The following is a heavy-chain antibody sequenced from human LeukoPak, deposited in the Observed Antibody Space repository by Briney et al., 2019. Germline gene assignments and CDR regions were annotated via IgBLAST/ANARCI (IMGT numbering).Heavy chain of an antibody. CDR1: GFTFSSYW. J-gene: IGHJ3*02. V-gene: IGHV3-7*01. Sequence: PGGSLRVSCAASGFTFSSYWISWVRQAPGKGLEWVANIKQDGSEKYYVDSVKGRFTISRDNAKNSLHLQMNSLRAEDTAVYYCARDPFPYLKDNYYDSSDSIGGDAFDIWGQGTIVTVSS. D-gene: IGHD3-22*01. CDR3: ARDPFPYLKDNYYDSSDSIGGDAFDI. CDR2: IKQDGSEK.